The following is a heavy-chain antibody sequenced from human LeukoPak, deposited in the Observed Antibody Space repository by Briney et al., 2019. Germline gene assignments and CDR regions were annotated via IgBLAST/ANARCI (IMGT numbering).Heavy chain of an antibody. V-gene: IGHV5-51*01. CDR1: GYSFTGHW. J-gene: IGHJ3*01. CDR3: ARYGKSGTYSHGFDV. Sequence: GESLKISCEAFGYSFTGHWIGWVRQMPGRGLEFMGTIYPGDSDTRYSPSFEGRVSISVDKSINTAYLQWSGPKASDTAMYYCARYGKSGTYSHGFDVWGQGTMVIVSS. CDR2: IYPGDSDT. D-gene: IGHD3-10*01.